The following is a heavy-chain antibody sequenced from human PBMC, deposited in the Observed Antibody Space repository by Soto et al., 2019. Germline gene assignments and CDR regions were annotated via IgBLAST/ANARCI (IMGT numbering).Heavy chain of an antibody. CDR1: GFSLCTSGVG. CDR2: IYWDDDK. D-gene: IGHD5-18*01. J-gene: IGHJ3*02. V-gene: IGHV2-5*02. CDR3: AHSLTAMAAHDAFDI. Sequence: QITLKESGPPLVKPTQTLTLTCTFSGFSLCTSGVGVGWSRQPPGKALEWLALIYWDDDKRYSPSLKSRLTITKDTSKNQVVLTMTNMDPVDTATYYCAHSLTAMAAHDAFDIWGQGTMVTVS.